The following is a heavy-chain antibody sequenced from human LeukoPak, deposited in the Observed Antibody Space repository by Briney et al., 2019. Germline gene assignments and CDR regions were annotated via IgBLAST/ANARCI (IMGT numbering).Heavy chain of an antibody. CDR3: AREVAAAGTFAWFDP. V-gene: IGHV1-2*02. J-gene: IGHJ5*02. CDR1: GYTFTGYY. Sequence: GASVKVSCKASGYTFTGYYMHWVRQAPGQGLEWMGWINPNSGGTNYAQKFQGRVTMTRDTSISTAYMELSSLRSEDTAVYYCAREVAAAGTFAWFDPWGQGTLVTVSS. CDR2: INPNSGGT. D-gene: IGHD6-13*01.